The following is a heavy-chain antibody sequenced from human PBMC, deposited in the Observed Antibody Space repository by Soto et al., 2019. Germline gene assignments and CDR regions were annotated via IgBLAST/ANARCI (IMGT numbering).Heavy chain of an antibody. J-gene: IGHJ5*02. V-gene: IGHV4-30-2*01. CDR3: ARWARGYCSGGSCYHNWFDP. Sequence: SETLSLTCAVSGGSISSGGSSWSWIRQPQGKGLVWIGYIYHSGSTYYNPSLKSRVTISVDRSKNQFSLKLSSVTAADTAVYYCARWARGYCSGGSCYHNWFDPWGQGTLVTVS. D-gene: IGHD2-15*01. CDR2: IYHSGST. CDR1: GGSISSGGSS.